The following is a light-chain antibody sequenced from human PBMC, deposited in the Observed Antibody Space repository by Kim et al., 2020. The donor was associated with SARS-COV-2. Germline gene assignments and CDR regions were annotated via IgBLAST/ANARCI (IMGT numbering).Light chain of an antibody. V-gene: IGLV2-14*01. CDR3: SSYTSSSTL. CDR1: SSDVGGYNY. J-gene: IGLJ2*01. CDR2: DVS. Sequence: QSALTQPASVSGPPGQSITISCTGTSSDVGGYNYVSWYQQHPGKAPKLMIYDVSKRPSGVSNRFSGSKSGNTASLTISGLQAEDEADYYCSSYTSSSTLFGGGTKL.